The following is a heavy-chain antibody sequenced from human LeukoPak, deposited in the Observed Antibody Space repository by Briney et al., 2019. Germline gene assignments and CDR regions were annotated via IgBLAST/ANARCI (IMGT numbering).Heavy chain of an antibody. CDR2: LSGSGSNT. CDR3: AEFRAAAGPRDFDY. D-gene: IGHD6-13*01. Sequence: GGSLRLSCAASGFTFSSYAMTWVRQAPGKGLEWVSTLSGSGSNTYYADSVKGRFSTSRDNSQSTLYLQMNSLRAEDTAVYYRAEFRAAAGPRDFDYWGQGTLVTVSS. CDR1: GFTFSSYA. J-gene: IGHJ4*02. V-gene: IGHV3-23*01.